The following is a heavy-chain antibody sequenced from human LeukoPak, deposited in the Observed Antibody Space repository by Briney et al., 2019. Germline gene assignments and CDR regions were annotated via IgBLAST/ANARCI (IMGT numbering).Heavy chain of an antibody. V-gene: IGHV3-30*04. Sequence: GGSLRLSCAASGFTFSSYVMHWVRQAPGKGLEWVAIISYDGSNEYYADSVKGRFTISRDNSKNTLYLQMNSLRAEDTAVYYCARDPTNARPRGSPNWFDPWGQGTLVTVSS. CDR2: ISYDGSNE. CDR3: ARDPTNARPRGSPNWFDP. CDR1: GFTFSSYV. D-gene: IGHD2-8*01. J-gene: IGHJ5*02.